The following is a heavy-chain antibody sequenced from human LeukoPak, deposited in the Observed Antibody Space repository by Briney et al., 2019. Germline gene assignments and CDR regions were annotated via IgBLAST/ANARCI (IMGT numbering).Heavy chain of an antibody. Sequence: GASVKVSCKAFGYTFTSYAITWVRQAPGQGLEWMGWISASKGNTNYAQKLQGRVTMTTDTSTTTAYMELRSLRSDDTAVYYCARVRLDNTMNFDYWGQGTLVTVSS. CDR3: ARVRLDNTMNFDY. CDR2: ISASKGNT. D-gene: IGHD3-22*01. J-gene: IGHJ4*02. V-gene: IGHV1-18*01. CDR1: GYTFTSYA.